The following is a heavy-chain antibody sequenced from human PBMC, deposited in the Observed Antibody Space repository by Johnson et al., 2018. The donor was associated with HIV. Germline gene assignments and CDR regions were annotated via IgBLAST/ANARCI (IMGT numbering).Heavy chain of an antibody. CDR2: TSKDGTTK. CDR3: ARSLKWELGLPDWDAFDI. D-gene: IGHD1-26*01. V-gene: IGHV3-30-3*01. Sequence: QVQLVESGGGVAQPGRSLRLSCAASGFTFTNYAMHWVRQAPGKGLEWVAVTSKDGTTKDYTDSVAGRFSISRDNSKNTLYLQMNSLRAEDTALYHCARSLKWELGLPDWDAFDIWGQGTMVTVSS. CDR1: GFTFTNYA. J-gene: IGHJ3*02.